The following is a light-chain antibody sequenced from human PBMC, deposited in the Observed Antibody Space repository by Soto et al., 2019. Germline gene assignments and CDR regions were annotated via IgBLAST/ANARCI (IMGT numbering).Light chain of an antibody. J-gene: IGKJ2*01. CDR3: HQYCSSPSYT. Sequence: IVLTQSPGTLSLSPGERATLSCRASQSVSSSSYLAWYQQKPGQAPRLLIYGASSRATGIPDRFSGSGSVTDFTLTISRLEPEDFAVDYYHQYCSSPSYTFGQGTKLDSK. V-gene: IGKV3-20*01. CDR2: GAS. CDR1: QSVSSSSY.